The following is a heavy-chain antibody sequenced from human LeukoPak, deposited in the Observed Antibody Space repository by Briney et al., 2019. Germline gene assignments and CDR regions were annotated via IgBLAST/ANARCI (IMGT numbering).Heavy chain of an antibody. CDR1: GFTFSSYG. D-gene: IGHD3-22*01. V-gene: IGHV3-30*02. J-gene: IGHJ3*02. CDR3: ARSYYDSSGYYDAFDI. CDR2: IRYDGSNK. Sequence: GGSLRLSCAASGFTFSSYGMHWVRQAPGKGLEWVAFIRYDGSNKYYADSVKGRFTISRDNSKNTLYLQMNSLRAEDTAVYYCARSYYDSSGYYDAFDIWGQGTMVTVSS.